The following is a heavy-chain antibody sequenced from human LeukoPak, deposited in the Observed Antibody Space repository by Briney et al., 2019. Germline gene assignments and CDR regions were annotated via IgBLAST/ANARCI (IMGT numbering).Heavy chain of an antibody. V-gene: IGHV3-48*04. CDR3: AELGITMIGGV. CDR2: ISSSGSTI. D-gene: IGHD3-10*02. Sequence: PGGSLRLSCAASGFTFTTYWMTWVRQAPGKGLEWVSYISSSGSTIYYADSVKGRFTISRDNAKNSLYLQMNSLRAEDTAVYYCAELGITMIGGVWGKGTTVTISS. CDR1: GFTFTTYW. J-gene: IGHJ6*04.